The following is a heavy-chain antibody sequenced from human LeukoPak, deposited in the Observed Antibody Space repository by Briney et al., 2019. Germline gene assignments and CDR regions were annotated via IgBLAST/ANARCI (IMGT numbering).Heavy chain of an antibody. CDR2: IWYDGSNK. CDR1: GFTFSRYW. J-gene: IGHJ4*02. V-gene: IGHV3-33*08. CDR3: ARGGNLYCSSTSCYAGYYFDY. Sequence: GGSLRLSCAASGFTFSRYWMHWVRQAPGKGLEWVAVIWYDGSNKYYADSVKGRFTISRDNSKNTLYLQMNSLRAEDTAVYYCARGGNLYCSSTSCYAGYYFDYWGQGTLVTVSS. D-gene: IGHD2-2*01.